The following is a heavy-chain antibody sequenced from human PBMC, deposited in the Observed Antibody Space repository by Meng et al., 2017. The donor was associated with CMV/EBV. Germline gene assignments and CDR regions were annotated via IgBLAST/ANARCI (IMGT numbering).Heavy chain of an antibody. J-gene: IGHJ6*02. CDR3: ARDCSSTSCYYLGGMDV. V-gene: IGHV4-34*01. CDR1: GGSFSGYY. D-gene: IGHD2-2*01. CDR2: INHSGST. Sequence: GSLRLSCAVYGGSFSGYYWSWIRQPPGKGLEWIGEINHSGSTNYNPSLKSRVTISVDTSKNQFSLKLSSVTAADTAVYYCARDCSSTSCYYLGGMDVWGQGTTVTVSS.